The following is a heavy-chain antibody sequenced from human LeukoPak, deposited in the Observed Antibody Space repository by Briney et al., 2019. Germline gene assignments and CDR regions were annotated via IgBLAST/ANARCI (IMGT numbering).Heavy chain of an antibody. CDR3: ARSDGYGLVDI. D-gene: IGHD3-10*01. CDR2: IFSCGST. J-gene: IGHJ3*02. Sequence: SETLSLTCTVSGGSISSSSYYWGWIRQPPRKTLVWIRSIFSCGSTYYNSSLQSRVIIIIDTPKNHFSLTLSSVTAADTAVYYCARSDGYGLVDIWGQGTMVTVSS. V-gene: IGHV4-39*07. CDR1: GGSISSSSYY.